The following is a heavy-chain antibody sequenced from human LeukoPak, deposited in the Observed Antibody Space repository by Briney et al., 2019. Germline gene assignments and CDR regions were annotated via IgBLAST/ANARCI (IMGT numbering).Heavy chain of an antibody. V-gene: IGHV4-34*01. CDR2: INHSGST. Sequence: SETLSLTCAVYGGSFSGYYWSWIRQPPGKGLEWIGEINHSGSTNYNPSLKSRVTISVDTSKNQFSLKLSSVTAADTAVYYCAGHSGSYLDPTFYYYYYMDVWGKGTTVTISS. D-gene: IGHD1-26*01. CDR3: AGHSGSYLDPTFYYYYYMDV. CDR1: GGSFSGYY. J-gene: IGHJ6*03.